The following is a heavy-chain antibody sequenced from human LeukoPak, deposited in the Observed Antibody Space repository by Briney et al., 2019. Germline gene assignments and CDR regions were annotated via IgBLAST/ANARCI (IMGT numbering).Heavy chain of an antibody. Sequence: GGSLRLSCAASGFTFSNDWMHWVRQAPGKGLLWVSRINTDGSTTTYADSVKGRFTISRDNAKNTLYLQMNSLRVEDTAVYYCARGRGGSCHYWGQGTLVTVSS. CDR2: INTDGSTT. CDR1: GFTFSNDW. CDR3: ARGRGGSCHY. D-gene: IGHD1-26*01. J-gene: IGHJ4*02. V-gene: IGHV3-74*01.